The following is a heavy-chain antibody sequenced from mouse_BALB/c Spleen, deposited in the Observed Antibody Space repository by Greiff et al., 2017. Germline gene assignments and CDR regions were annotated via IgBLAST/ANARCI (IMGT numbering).Heavy chain of an antibody. J-gene: IGHJ2*01. CDR2: ISSGGST. CDR3: ARGGNYLLFDY. Sequence: EVHLVESGGGLVKPGGSLKLSCAASGFTFSSYAMSWVRQTPEKRLEWVASISSGGSTYYPDSVKGRFTISRDNARNILYLQMSSLRSEDTAMYYCARGGNYLLFDYWGQGTTLTVSS. V-gene: IGHV5-6-5*01. CDR1: GFTFSSYA. D-gene: IGHD5-5*01.